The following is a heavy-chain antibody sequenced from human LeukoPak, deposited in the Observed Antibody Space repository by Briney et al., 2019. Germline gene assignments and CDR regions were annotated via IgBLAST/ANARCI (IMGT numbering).Heavy chain of an antibody. V-gene: IGHV3-21*01. J-gene: IGHJ3*02. Sequence: PGGSLRLSCAASGFTFSSYSMNWVRQAPGKGLEWVSSISSSSSYIYYADSVKGRFTISRGNAKNSLYLQMNSLRAEDTAVYYCARDLSLGAMGAFDIWGQGTMVTVSS. CDR2: ISSSSSYI. CDR3: ARDLSLGAMGAFDI. CDR1: GFTFSSYS. D-gene: IGHD1-26*01.